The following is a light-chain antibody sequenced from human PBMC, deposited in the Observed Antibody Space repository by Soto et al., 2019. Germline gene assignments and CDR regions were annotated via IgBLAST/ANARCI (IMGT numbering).Light chain of an antibody. J-gene: IGLJ2*01. CDR2: SDT. Sequence: QSVLSQPPSASGTPGQRVTISCSGRSSNIGRNAVNWYQHPPGTAPKLLIYSDTLRPSGVPDRFSGSKSGTSASLAISGLQSEDEADYYCATWDDSLNGVVFGGGTKLTVL. V-gene: IGLV1-44*01. CDR1: SSNIGRNA. CDR3: ATWDDSLNGVV.